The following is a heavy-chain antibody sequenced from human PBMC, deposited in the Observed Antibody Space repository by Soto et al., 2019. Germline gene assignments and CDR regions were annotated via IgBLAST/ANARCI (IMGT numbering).Heavy chain of an antibody. CDR1: GFTFSSYA. J-gene: IGHJ4*02. CDR3: ASDKSRSYDY. Sequence: GGSLRLSCAASGFTFSSYALNWVRQAPGKGLDWVSSISGGSTYIYHADSVKGRFTISRDNAKNSLYLQMNSLRVEDTAVYFCASDKSRSYDYWGQGTLVTVSS. V-gene: IGHV3-21*01. CDR2: ISGGSTYI. D-gene: IGHD1-26*01.